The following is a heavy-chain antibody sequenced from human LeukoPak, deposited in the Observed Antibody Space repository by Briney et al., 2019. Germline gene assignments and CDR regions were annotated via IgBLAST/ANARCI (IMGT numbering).Heavy chain of an antibody. J-gene: IGHJ1*01. D-gene: IGHD2-21*02. CDR1: GFTFSNYA. V-gene: IGHV3-23*01. Sequence: PGGSLRLSCVASGFTFSNYAMSWVRQAPGKGLEWVSGISGSDGSTYYIDSVKGRFTISRDNSKNTLYLQMNRLRAEDTAVYHCAKDMGGPAYCGGDCYSRCFQHWGQGTLVTVSS. CDR2: ISGSDGST. CDR3: AKDMGGPAYCGGDCYSRCFQH.